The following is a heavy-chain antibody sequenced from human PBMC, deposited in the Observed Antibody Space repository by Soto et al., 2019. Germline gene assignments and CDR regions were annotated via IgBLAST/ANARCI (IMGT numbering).Heavy chain of an antibody. V-gene: IGHV4-59*06. D-gene: IGHD3-22*01. CDR3: ATTNGAYSYDSSY. CDR2: TSYSGAT. J-gene: IGHJ4*02. Sequence: PSETLSLTCIVSGGSITSYHWSWSRQFPGKGLEWIAYTSYSGATYYNPSLRTRVPISIDKSKSHCSLNLSSVTAADTAVYYCATTNGAYSYDSSYWGQGTLVTVSS. CDR1: GGSITSYH.